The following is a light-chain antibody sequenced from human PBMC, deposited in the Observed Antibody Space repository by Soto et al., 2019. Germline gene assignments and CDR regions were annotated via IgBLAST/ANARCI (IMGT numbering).Light chain of an antibody. J-gene: IGLJ3*02. V-gene: IGLV2-14*01. CDR2: EVS. CDR3: SSYSSSNTPWM. Sequence: QSALTQPASVSGSPGQSITISCIGSGSDIGGYNSVSWYQQHPGKAPKLIISEVSNRPSGVSLRFSGSKSGNTASLTISGLQTEDEADYYCSSYSSSNTPWMFGGPTKLTVL. CDR1: GSDIGGYNS.